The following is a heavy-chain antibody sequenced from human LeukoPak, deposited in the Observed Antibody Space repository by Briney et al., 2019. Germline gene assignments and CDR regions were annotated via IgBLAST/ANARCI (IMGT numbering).Heavy chain of an antibody. Sequence: GGPLRLSCAASGFTFSDYYMSWIRQAPGKGLEWVSYISSSGSTIYYADSVKGRFTISRDNAKNSLYLQMNSLRAEDTAVYYCARVQGYSYYYYYMDVWGKGTTVTVSS. D-gene: IGHD5-18*01. CDR3: ARVQGYSYYYYYMDV. V-gene: IGHV3-11*04. CDR1: GFTFSDYY. J-gene: IGHJ6*03. CDR2: ISSSGSTI.